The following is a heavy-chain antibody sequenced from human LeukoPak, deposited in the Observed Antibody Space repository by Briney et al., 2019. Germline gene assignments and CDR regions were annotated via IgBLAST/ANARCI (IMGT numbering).Heavy chain of an antibody. CDR3: TRDGSGSYGRDRTFAY. V-gene: IGHV3-49*03. J-gene: IGHJ4*02. CDR2: IRSKAFGGTT. CDR1: GFPFGDYS. Sequence: GGSLRLSCTASGFPFGDYSMSWFRQAPGKGLEWVAFIRSKAFGGTTEYAASVQDRFTISRDDSKSIAYLQMNSLKTEDTAVYYCTRDGSGSYGRDRTFAYWGQGTLVTVSS. D-gene: IGHD3-10*01.